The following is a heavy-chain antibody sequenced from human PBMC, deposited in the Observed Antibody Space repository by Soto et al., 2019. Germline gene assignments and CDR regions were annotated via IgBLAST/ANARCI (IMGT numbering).Heavy chain of an antibody. CDR1: GFTFSSYA. CDR3: AKVPDCGGDRYSSYFPY. Sequence: VGSLRLSCAASGFTFSSYAMSWGRQAPGKGLEWVSAISGSGGSTYYADSVKGRFTISRDNSKNTLYLQMNSLRAEDTAVYYCAKVPDCGGDRYSSYFPYWGKGPLVTV. D-gene: IGHD2-21*02. CDR2: ISGSGGST. V-gene: IGHV3-23*01. J-gene: IGHJ4*02.